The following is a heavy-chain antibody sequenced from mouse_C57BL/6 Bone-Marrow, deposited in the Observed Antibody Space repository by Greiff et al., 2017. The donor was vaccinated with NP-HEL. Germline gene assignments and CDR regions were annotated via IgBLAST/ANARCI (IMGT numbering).Heavy chain of an antibody. Sequence: EVQRVESGGGLVKPGGSLKLSCAASGFTFSSYAMSWVRQTPEKRLEWVATISDGGSYTYYPDNVKGRFTISRDNAKNNLYLQMSHLKSEDTAMYYCARPHYSNCAMDYWGQGTSVTVSS. CDR1: GFTFSSYA. CDR2: ISDGGSYT. J-gene: IGHJ4*01. V-gene: IGHV5-4*01. D-gene: IGHD2-5*01. CDR3: ARPHYSNCAMDY.